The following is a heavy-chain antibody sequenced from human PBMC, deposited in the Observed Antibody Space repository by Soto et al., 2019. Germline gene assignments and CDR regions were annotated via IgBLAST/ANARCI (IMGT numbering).Heavy chain of an antibody. CDR1: GFTFSSYN. CDR3: ARVSLLWFGNLFPLDY. V-gene: IGHV3-48*02. CDR2: ITSDSSAI. D-gene: IGHD3-10*01. J-gene: IGHJ4*02. Sequence: GGSLRLSCAASGFTFSSYNMHWVRQAPGKGLEWVSYITSDSSAIYYADSVKGRFTISRDNAKNSLFLQMNSLRNEDTAVYYCARVSLLWFGNLFPLDYWGQGTLVTVSS.